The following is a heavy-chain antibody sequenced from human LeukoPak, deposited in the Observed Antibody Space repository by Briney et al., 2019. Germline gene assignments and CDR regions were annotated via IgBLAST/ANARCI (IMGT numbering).Heavy chain of an antibody. J-gene: IGHJ4*02. V-gene: IGHV3-21*03. Sequence: KAGGSLRLSCAASGFTFSSHTINWVRQAPGKGLEWVSSISSSSDYIHYADSVKGRFTISRDNAKNSLYLQMNSLRAEDTALYYCARSITMMNLWGQGTLVTVSS. D-gene: IGHD3-22*01. CDR2: ISSSSDYI. CDR3: ARSITMMNL. CDR1: GFTFSSHT.